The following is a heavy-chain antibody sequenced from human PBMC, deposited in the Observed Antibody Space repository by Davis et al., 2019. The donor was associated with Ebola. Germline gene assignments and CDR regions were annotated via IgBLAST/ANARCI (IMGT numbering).Heavy chain of an antibody. D-gene: IGHD3-3*01. CDR3: ARRSFFWSGSFLGYFDY. Sequence: ASVKVSCKTSGYTFTAHYLHWVRQAPGQGLGWVGWINPNSGDTNLAQNFQGTVTLTRDTSTNTAYLELTRPTSDDTAIYFCARRSFFWSGSFLGYFDYWGQGILITVSS. V-gene: IGHV1-2*02. J-gene: IGHJ4*03. CDR1: GYTFTAHY. CDR2: INPNSGDT.